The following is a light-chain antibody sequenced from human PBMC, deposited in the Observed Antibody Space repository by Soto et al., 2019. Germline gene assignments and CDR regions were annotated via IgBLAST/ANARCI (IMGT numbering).Light chain of an antibody. CDR3: NSYSSSSSYV. J-gene: IGLJ1*01. Sequence: SVLTQPSSVSGSPGQSITIPCTGTSSDVGGYDYVSWYQQHPGKAPKLMIYGVSYRPSGVSNRFSGSKSGDTASLTISGLQAEDEADYYCNSYSSSSSYVFGTGTKVTVL. V-gene: IGLV2-14*03. CDR2: GVS. CDR1: SSDVGGYDY.